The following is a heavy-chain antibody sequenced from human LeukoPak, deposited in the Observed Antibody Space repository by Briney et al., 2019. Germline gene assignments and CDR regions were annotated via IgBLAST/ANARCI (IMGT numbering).Heavy chain of an antibody. CDR1: GFTVSSTY. J-gene: IGHJ4*02. CDR2: LYSGDTT. D-gene: IGHD3-9*01. Sequence: GGSLRLSCAASGFTVSSTYMSWVRQAPEKGLVWVSALYSGDTTYYANSVKGRFTISRDNSKNMLYLQMNSLRAEDTAVYYCGRRLLTGYYEFWGQGTLVTVSS. CDR3: GRRLLTGYYEF. V-gene: IGHV3-66*01.